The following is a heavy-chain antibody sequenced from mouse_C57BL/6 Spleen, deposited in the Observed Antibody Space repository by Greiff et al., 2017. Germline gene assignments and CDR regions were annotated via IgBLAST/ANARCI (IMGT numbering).Heavy chain of an antibody. V-gene: IGHV2-2*01. CDR2: IWSGGST. CDR3: ARNCDGSSFYAMDY. D-gene: IGHD1-1*01. CDR1: GFSLTSYG. J-gene: IGHJ4*01. Sequence: QVQLQQSGPGLVQPSQSLSITCTVSGFSLTSYGVHWVRQSPGKGLEWLGVIWSGGSTDYNAAFISRLSISKDNSKGQVFFKMNSLQADDTAIYYGARNCDGSSFYAMDYWGQGTSVTVSS.